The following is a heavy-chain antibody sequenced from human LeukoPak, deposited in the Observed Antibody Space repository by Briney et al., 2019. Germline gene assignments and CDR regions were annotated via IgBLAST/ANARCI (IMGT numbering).Heavy chain of an antibody. Sequence: ASVKVSCKASGYTFTSYDINWVRQATGQGLEWMGWMNPNSGNTGYARKFQGRVTITRNTSISTAYMELSSLRSEDTAVYYCVRHYYSDGSGYPIPCNWFDPWGQGTLVTVSS. J-gene: IGHJ5*02. V-gene: IGHV1-8*03. D-gene: IGHD3-22*01. CDR2: MNPNSGNT. CDR3: VRHYYSDGSGYPIPCNWFDP. CDR1: GYTFTSYD.